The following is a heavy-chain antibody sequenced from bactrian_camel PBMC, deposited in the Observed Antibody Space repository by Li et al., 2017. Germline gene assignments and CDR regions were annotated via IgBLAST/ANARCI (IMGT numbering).Heavy chain of an antibody. CDR1: GYTYSSIC. J-gene: IGHJ4*01. Sequence: HVQLVESGGGLVQPGGSLRLSCAASGYTYSSICMGWFRQAPGKEREAVATIYIALRPDDRITYYADSVKGRFTISPGNATNTVSLQMNSLKPEDTAMYYCAADRMACLRPSVQFAAYNYWAQGTQVTVS. CDR3: AADRMACLRPSVQFAAYNY. V-gene: IGHV3-2*01. CDR2: IYIALRPDDRIT.